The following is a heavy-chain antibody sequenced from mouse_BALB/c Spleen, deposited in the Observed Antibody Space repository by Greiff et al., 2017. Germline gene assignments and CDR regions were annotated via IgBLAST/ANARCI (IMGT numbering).Heavy chain of an antibody. Sequence: QVQLKQSGAELVRPGTSVKVSCKASGYAFTNYLIEWVKQRPGQGLEWIGVINPGSGGTNYNEKFKGKATLTADKSSSTAYMQLKSLTSEDSAVYYCARRKDYDGDAMDYWGQGTSVTVSS. V-gene: IGHV1-54*01. D-gene: IGHD2-4*01. CDR3: ARRKDYDGDAMDY. J-gene: IGHJ4*01. CDR2: INPGSGGT. CDR1: GYAFTNYL.